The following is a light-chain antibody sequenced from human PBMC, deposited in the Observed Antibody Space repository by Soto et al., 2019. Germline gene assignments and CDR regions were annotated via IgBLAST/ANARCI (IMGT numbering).Light chain of an antibody. CDR2: DAS. CDR1: QDISDY. J-gene: IGKJ3*01. V-gene: IGKV1-33*01. CDR3: QHYDNVPTFT. Sequence: IQMTQSPSSLSASVGDRVTITCQASQDISDYLNWYQQRPGKAPKLLIYDASNLEAGVPSRFTGSGFGTHFTLRINSLQPEDYATYFCQHYDNVPTFTFGPGTKVDIK.